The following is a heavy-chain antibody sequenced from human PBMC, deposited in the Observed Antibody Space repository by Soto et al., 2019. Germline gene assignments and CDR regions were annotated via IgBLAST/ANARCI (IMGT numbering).Heavy chain of an antibody. J-gene: IGHJ5*02. CDR2: ISGSGGGT. CDR1: GFTFSNYA. CDR3: ARSSLADSATSGVDH. Sequence: FLRLSCAASGFTFSNYAMSWVRQAPGQGLEWVSSISGSGGGTYYAGSVKGRFAISRDNSKNTLYLQMNSLGAEDTALYYCARSSLADSATSGVDHWGQGTLVTVSS. V-gene: IGHV3-23*01. D-gene: IGHD5-18*01.